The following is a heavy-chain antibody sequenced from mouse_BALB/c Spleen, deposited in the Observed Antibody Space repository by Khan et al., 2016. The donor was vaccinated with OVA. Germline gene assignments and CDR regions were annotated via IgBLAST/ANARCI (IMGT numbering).Heavy chain of an antibody. CDR1: GYTFTDSA. CDR3: ARPAYDGYYDY. J-gene: IGHJ2*01. V-gene: IGHV1S137*01. Sequence: QVQLQQSGPELVRPGVSVKISCKGSGYTFTDSAMYWVKQSHAKSLEWIGLISTYSGNTNYNQKFKGKATMTVDKSSSTAYMELARLTSEDSAIYYCARPAYDGYYDYWGQGTTLTVSS. CDR2: ISTYSGNT. D-gene: IGHD2-3*01.